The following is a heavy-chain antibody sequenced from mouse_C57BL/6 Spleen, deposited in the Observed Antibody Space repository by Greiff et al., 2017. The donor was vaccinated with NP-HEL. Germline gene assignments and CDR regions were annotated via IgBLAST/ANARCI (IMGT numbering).Heavy chain of an antibody. J-gene: IGHJ3*01. Sequence: VQLKQPGAELVKPGASVKMSCKASGYTFTSYWITWVKQRPGQGLEWIGDIYPGSGSTNYNEKFKSKATLTVDTSSSTAYMQLSSLTSEDSAVYYCARSGYDYDAWFAYWGQGTLVTVSA. CDR1: GYTFTSYW. CDR3: ARSGYDYDAWFAY. D-gene: IGHD2-4*01. CDR2: IYPGSGST. V-gene: IGHV1-55*01.